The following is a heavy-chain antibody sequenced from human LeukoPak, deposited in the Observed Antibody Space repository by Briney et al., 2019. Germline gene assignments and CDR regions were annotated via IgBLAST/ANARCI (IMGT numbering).Heavy chain of an antibody. V-gene: IGHV3-23*01. CDR3: ARAGLQAFDY. CDR1: GFTFSRDA. D-gene: IGHD4-11*01. Sequence: GGSLRLSCVGPGFTFSRDAMSWVRQAPGRGLEWVSVISGRGNKIHYADSVQGRFTISRDNSKNTLYLQMNSLRAEDTAVYYCARAGLQAFDYWGQGTLVTVSS. CDR2: ISGRGNKI. J-gene: IGHJ4*02.